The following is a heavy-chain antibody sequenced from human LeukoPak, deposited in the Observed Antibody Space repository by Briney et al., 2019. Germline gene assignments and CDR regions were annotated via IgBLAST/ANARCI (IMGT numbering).Heavy chain of an antibody. CDR3: ARGLAGALVNHSS. CDR1: GGSITRNTFY. D-gene: IGHD3-16*02. V-gene: IGHV4-39*07. CDR2: IYHSGTT. J-gene: IGHJ4*02. Sequence: PSETLSLTCTISGGSITRNTFYWGWIRQPPGKGLEWIGSIYHSGTTYYNPSLRGRVTISVDTSQTHLSLKMTSVTAADTAVYYCARGLAGALVNHSSWGQGTLVIVSS.